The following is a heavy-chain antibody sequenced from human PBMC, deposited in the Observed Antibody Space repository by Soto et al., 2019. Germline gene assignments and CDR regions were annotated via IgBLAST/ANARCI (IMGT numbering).Heavy chain of an antibody. J-gene: IGHJ4*02. Sequence: EVQLVESGGGLVKPGGSLRLSCAASGFTFSNAWMSWVRQAPGKGLEWVGRIKSKTDGGTTDYAAPVKGRFTISRDDSKNTLYLQMNSLRAEDTAVYYCAKALQRWLGEFDYWGQGTLVTVSS. V-gene: IGHV3-15*01. CDR3: AKALQRWLGEFDY. CDR1: GFTFSNAW. CDR2: IKSKTDGGTT. D-gene: IGHD6-19*01.